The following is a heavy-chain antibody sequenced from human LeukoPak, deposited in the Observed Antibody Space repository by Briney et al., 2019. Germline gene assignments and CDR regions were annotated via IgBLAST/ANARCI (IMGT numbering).Heavy chain of an antibody. V-gene: IGHV5-51*01. CDR1: GYSFTRHR. Sequence: GESLKISCKGSGYSFTRHRIGWVRQMPGKGLEWMGIIYPGDSETRYSPSFQGQVTISADKSISTAYLQWSSLKASDTAMYYCARHRTEGAYVSLAYWGQGTLVTVSS. CDR2: IYPGDSET. J-gene: IGHJ4*02. D-gene: IGHD2-8*02. CDR3: ARHRTEGAYVSLAY.